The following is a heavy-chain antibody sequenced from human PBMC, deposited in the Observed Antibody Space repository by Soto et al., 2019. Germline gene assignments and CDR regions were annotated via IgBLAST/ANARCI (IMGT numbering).Heavy chain of an antibody. J-gene: IGHJ3*02. CDR3: ARDGGSSSWSDAFDI. V-gene: IGHV4-31*03. Sequence: SETLSLTCTVSGGSISSGGYYRSWIRQHPGKGLEWIGYIYYSGSTYYNPSLKSRVTISVDTSKNQFSLKLSSVTAADTAVYYCARDGGSSSWSDAFDIWGQGTMVTVSS. D-gene: IGHD6-13*01. CDR1: GGSISSGGYY. CDR2: IYYSGST.